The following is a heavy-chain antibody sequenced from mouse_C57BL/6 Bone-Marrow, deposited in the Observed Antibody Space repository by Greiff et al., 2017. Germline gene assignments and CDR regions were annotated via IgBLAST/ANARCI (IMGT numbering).Heavy chain of an antibody. D-gene: IGHD2-2*01. Sequence: EVKLVESGGGLVKPGGSLKLSCAASGFTFSDYGMHWVRQAPEKGLKWVAYISSGSSTIYYTDTVKGRFTLSRANAKNTLFLQMTSLRSEDTAMYYCARGDYAYEGAWFAYWGQGTLVTVSA. V-gene: IGHV5-17*01. CDR1: GFTFSDYG. CDR3: ARGDYAYEGAWFAY. J-gene: IGHJ3*01. CDR2: ISSGSSTI.